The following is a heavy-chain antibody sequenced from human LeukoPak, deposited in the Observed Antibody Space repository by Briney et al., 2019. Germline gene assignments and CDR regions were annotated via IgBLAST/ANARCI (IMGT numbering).Heavy chain of an antibody. CDR3: AKGSIAVAGQFDY. CDR1: GFTFSSYA. J-gene: IGHJ4*02. V-gene: IGHV3-23*01. D-gene: IGHD6-19*01. Sequence: GRSLRLSCAASGFTFSSYAMSWVRQAPGKGLEWVSDISGSGGSTYYADSVKGRFTISRDNSKNTLYLQMNSLRAEDTAVYYCAKGSIAVAGQFDYWGQGTLVTVSS. CDR2: ISGSGGST.